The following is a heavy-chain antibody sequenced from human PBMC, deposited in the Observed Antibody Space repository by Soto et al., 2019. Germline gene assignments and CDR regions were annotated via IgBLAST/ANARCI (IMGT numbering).Heavy chain of an antibody. V-gene: IGHV3-48*02. CDR3: VRDRDWAFDI. Sequence: GGSLTLSCVASGYTFSEYSMNWVRQAPGKGLEWVSYFGTSRKYIFYADSVRGHFTVSRDDARNSLYLQLNSLRDEDTAVYYCVRDRDWAFDIWGQGTMVTVSS. CDR1: GYTFSEYS. CDR2: FGTSRKYI. D-gene: IGHD3-9*01. J-gene: IGHJ3*02.